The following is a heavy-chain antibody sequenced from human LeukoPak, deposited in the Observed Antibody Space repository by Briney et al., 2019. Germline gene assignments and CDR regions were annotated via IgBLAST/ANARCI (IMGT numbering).Heavy chain of an antibody. CDR2: IYHSGST. J-gene: IGHJ4*02. V-gene: IGHV4-38-2*02. D-gene: IGHD5/OR15-5a*01. Sequence: PSETLSLTCSVSGYSMSSDYYWGWIRQPPGKGLEWIGSIYHSGSTYYNPSLKSRVTISVDTSKKKFSLKLTSVTAADTAVYYCARGSLGREVSAFFKNWGQGILVTVSS. CDR1: GYSMSSDYY. CDR3: ARGSLGREVSAFFKN.